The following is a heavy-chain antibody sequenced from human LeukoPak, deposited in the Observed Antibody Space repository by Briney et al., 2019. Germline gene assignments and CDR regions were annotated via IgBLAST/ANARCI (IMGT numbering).Heavy chain of an antibody. CDR1: GITLSNYG. J-gene: IGHJ4*02. V-gene: IGHV3-23*01. CDR3: AKRGVFIRVIVVGFHKEAYYFDS. Sequence: GGSLRLSCAVSGITLSNYGMSWVRQAPGKGLEWVAAISGSGGGTNYADSVRGRFTISRDNAKNPLYLQMNSLGAECTGVYCCAKRGVFIRVIVVGFHKEAYYFDSWGQGALVTASS. D-gene: IGHD2-15*01. CDR2: ISGSGGGT.